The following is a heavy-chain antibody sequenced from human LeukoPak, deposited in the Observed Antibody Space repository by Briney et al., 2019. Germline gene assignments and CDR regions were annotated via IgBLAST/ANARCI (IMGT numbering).Heavy chain of an antibody. CDR2: INPKNGDT. Sequence: GASVKVSCKASGYTFTAYYIHWVRQAPGQGLEWMGRINPKNGDTNYAQKFQDRVTMTRDTSMSAAYMEISRLTYDDTAVYYCARFTVIAEDAFDIWGQGTMVTVSS. CDR1: GYTFTAYY. J-gene: IGHJ3*02. D-gene: IGHD2/OR15-2a*01. V-gene: IGHV1-2*06. CDR3: ARFTVIAEDAFDI.